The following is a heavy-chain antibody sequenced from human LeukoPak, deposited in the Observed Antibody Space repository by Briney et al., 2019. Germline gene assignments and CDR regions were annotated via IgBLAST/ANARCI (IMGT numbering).Heavy chain of an antibody. D-gene: IGHD1-26*01. CDR1: GGSMRSYY. CDR2: VYYSGTA. CDR3: AREVGGFDY. J-gene: IGHJ4*02. Sequence: SETLSLTCTVSGGSMRSYYWSWIRQPPGKGLELIGYVYYSGTANYNPSLESRVTILVDTSKNQFSLNLSSVTAADTAVYYCAREVGGFDYWGQGTLVTVSS. V-gene: IGHV4-59*12.